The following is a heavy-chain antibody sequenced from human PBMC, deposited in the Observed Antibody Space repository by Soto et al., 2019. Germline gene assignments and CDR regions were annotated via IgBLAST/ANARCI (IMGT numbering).Heavy chain of an antibody. CDR1: RFTFSNFA. V-gene: IGHV3-23*01. CDR3: AKVMYTWNDVAAFDS. D-gene: IGHD1-1*01. CDR2: IGVSEGST. J-gene: IGHJ4*02. Sequence: GGSLRLSCAASRFTFSNFAMSWVRQAPGKGLEWISSIGVSEGSTYYTDSVRGRFTISRDNSKNTLYLQMNSLRVEDTALYYCAKVMYTWNDVAAFDSWGQGALVTVSS.